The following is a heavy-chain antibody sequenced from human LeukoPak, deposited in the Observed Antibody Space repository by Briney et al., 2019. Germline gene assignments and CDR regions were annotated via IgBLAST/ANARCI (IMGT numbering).Heavy chain of an antibody. Sequence: GGSLRLPCAASGFTFRSYDMHWVPHATGKALEWVSRIGTAGEIYYPGSVKGRFTISRENAKNSLYLQMNSLRAGDTAVYYCASAAYSSTWYSRYFDLWGRGTLVTVSS. CDR3: ASAAYSSTWYSRYFDL. J-gene: IGHJ2*01. V-gene: IGHV3-13*01. D-gene: IGHD6-13*01. CDR2: IGTAGEI. CDR1: GFTFRSYD.